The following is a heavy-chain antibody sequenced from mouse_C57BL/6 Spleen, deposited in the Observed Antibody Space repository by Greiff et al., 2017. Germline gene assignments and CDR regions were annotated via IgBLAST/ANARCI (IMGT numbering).Heavy chain of an antibody. CDR2: ISSGSSTI. CDR3: ARYDYESMDY. J-gene: IGHJ4*01. D-gene: IGHD2-4*01. CDR1: GFTFSDYG. V-gene: IGHV5-17*01. Sequence: EVQLVESGGGLVKPGGSLKLSCAASGFTFSDYGMHWVRQAPEKGLEWVADISSGSSTIYYADTVKGRFTISRDNAKNTLFLQMTSLRSEDTAMYYCARYDYESMDYWGQGTSVTVSS.